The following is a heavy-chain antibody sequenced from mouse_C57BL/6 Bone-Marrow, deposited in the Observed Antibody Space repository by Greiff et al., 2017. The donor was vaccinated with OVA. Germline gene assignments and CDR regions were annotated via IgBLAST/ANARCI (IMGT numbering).Heavy chain of an antibody. D-gene: IGHD2-1*01. Sequence: QVQLQQSGAELMKPGASVKLSCKATGYTFTGYWIEWVKQRPGHGLEWIGEILPGSGSTTYNEKFKGKAPFTAETSSNTAYWQLISLTTEDSAIYYCARGSIYYGPYYAMDYWGQGTSVTVSS. J-gene: IGHJ4*01. V-gene: IGHV1-9*01. CDR2: ILPGSGST. CDR1: GYTFTGYW. CDR3: ARGSIYYGPYYAMDY.